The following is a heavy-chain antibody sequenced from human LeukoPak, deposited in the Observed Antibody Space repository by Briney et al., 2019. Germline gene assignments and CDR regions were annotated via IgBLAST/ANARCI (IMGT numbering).Heavy chain of an antibody. J-gene: IGHJ4*02. D-gene: IGHD6-19*01. CDR2: INPNSGGT. CDR1: GYTFTGYY. Sequence: ASVKVSCKASGYTFTGYYMHWVRQAPGQGLEWMGWINPNSGGTNYAQKFQDWVTMTRDTSISTAYMELSRLRSDDTAVYYCARVGADGEQWLEYYFDYWGQGTLVTVSS. CDR3: ARVGADGEQWLEYYFDY. V-gene: IGHV1-2*04.